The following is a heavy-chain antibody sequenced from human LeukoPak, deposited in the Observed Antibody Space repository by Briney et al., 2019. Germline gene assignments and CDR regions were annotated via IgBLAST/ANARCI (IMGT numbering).Heavy chain of an antibody. D-gene: IGHD5-18*01. V-gene: IGHV3-7*01. Sequence: GGSLRLSCAASGFTFSSYWMNWVRQGPGKGLEWVANIKQDGSEKYYVDSVKGRFTISRDNAKNSLYLQMNSLRDEDTAVYYCARAGMGEIQLWLRYFDYWGQGTLVTVSS. CDR2: IKQDGSEK. CDR1: GFTFSSYW. CDR3: ARAGMGEIQLWLRYFDY. J-gene: IGHJ4*02.